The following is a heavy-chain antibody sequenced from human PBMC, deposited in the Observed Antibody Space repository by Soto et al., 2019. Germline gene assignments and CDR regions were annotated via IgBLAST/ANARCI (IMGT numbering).Heavy chain of an antibody. J-gene: IGHJ4*02. D-gene: IGHD3-22*01. V-gene: IGHV4-39*01. CDR2: IYYSGST. Sequence: LQLQESGPGLVRPSETLSLTCTVSGGSISSSSYYWGWIRQPPGKGPEWIGSIYYSGSTYYNPSLKSRVTISVDTSKNQFSLKLSSVTAADTAVYYCARVYGDDSSGYPPRYYFDYWGQGTLVTVSS. CDR3: ARVYGDDSSGYPPRYYFDY. CDR1: GGSISSSSYY.